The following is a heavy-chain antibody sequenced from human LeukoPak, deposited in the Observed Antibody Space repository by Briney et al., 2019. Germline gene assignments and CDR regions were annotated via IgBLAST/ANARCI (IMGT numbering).Heavy chain of an antibody. CDR2: IYTSGSI. CDR1: GGSSSSGRYY. D-gene: IGHD3-10*01. Sequence: PSQTLSLTCTVSGGSSSSGRYYWSWIRQPAGKGLEWIGRIYTSGSINYNSSLKSRVTISLDTSKNQFSLKLSSVTAAGTAVYYCARELNLVRAVSFNWFDPWGQGTLVTVSS. J-gene: IGHJ5*02. V-gene: IGHV4-61*02. CDR3: ARELNLVRAVSFNWFDP.